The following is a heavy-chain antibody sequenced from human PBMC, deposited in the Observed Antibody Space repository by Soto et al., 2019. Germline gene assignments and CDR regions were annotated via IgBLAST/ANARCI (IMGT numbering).Heavy chain of an antibody. CDR3: AKEEYCTNGVCYGVGYYYYGMDV. V-gene: IGHV3-23*01. CDR2: ISGSGDST. J-gene: IGHJ6*02. CDR1: GFTFSRHA. D-gene: IGHD2-8*01. Sequence: HPGGSLRLSCAASGFTFSRHAMSWVRQAPGKGLEWVSAISGSGDSTYYADSVNGRFTISRDNSKNMLSLQMSSLRVEDTAVYYCAKEEYCTNGVCYGVGYYYYGMDVWGQGTTVTVSS.